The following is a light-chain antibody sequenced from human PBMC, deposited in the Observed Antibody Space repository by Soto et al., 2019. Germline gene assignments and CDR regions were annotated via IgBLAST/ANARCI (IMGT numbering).Light chain of an antibody. CDR2: GHN. V-gene: IGLV1-40*01. CDR1: SSNIGAGYD. J-gene: IGLJ2*01. Sequence: QSVLTQPPSVSGAPGQRVTISCTGGSSNIGAGYDVHWYQQLPGTAPKLLIYGHNNRPSGVPDRFSGSKSGTSASLAITGLQAEDEADYYCQSYDSSLSVLVFGGGTKLTVL. CDR3: QSYDSSLSVLV.